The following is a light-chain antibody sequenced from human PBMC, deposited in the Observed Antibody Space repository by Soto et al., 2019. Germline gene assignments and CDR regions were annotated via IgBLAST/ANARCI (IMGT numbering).Light chain of an antibody. V-gene: IGLV2-14*01. CDR2: DVN. CDR3: SSYTISSTLGV. Sequence: QTVVTQPASVSGSPGQSITISCTGSISDVGGYNYVSWYQQHPGKAPKLMIYDVNNRPSGVSNRFSASKSGNTASLTISGLQAEDEADYYCSSYTISSTLGVFGGGTQLTVL. CDR1: ISDVGGYNY. J-gene: IGLJ2*01.